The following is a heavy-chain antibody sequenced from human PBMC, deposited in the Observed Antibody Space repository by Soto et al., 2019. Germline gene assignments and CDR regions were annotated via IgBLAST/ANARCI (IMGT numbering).Heavy chain of an antibody. J-gene: IGHJ6*02. CDR2: ISGSGGST. V-gene: IGHV3-23*01. CDR1: GFTFSSYA. Sequence: EVQLLESGGGLVQPGGSLRLSCAASGFTFSSYAMSWVRQAPGKGLEWVSAISGSGGSTYYAHSVKGRFTISRDNSKNTLYLQMNSLRAEDTAVYYCAKAYYYDRSGYGLGYYYGMDVWGQGTTVTVSS. CDR3: AKAYYYDRSGYGLGYYYGMDV. D-gene: IGHD3-22*01.